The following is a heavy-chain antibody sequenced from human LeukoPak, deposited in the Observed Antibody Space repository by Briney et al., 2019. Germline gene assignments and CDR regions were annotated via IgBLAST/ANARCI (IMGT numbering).Heavy chain of an antibody. J-gene: IGHJ4*02. Sequence: GASVKVSCKASGYTFTGYYMHWVRQAPGQGLEWMGWINPNSGDTNYAQKFQGRVTMTTDTSTSTAYMELRSLRSDDTAVYYCARDFEYSSSLEVHWGQGTLVTVSS. CDR3: ARDFEYSSSLEVH. V-gene: IGHV1-2*02. CDR2: INPNSGDT. D-gene: IGHD6-6*01. CDR1: GYTFTGYY.